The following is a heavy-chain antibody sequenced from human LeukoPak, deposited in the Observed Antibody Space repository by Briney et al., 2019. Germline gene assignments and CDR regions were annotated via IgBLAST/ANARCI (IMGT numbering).Heavy chain of an antibody. CDR2: ISSSSSYM. CDR3: ARDEYSGYVHFDY. V-gene: IGHV3-21*01. CDR1: GFTFSSYS. Sequence: GGSLRLSCAASGFTFSSYSMNWVRQAPGKGLEWVSSISSSSSYMYYADSVKGRFTISRDNAKNSLYLQMNSLRAEDTAVYYCARDEYSGYVHFDYWGQGTLVTVSS. J-gene: IGHJ4*02. D-gene: IGHD5-12*01.